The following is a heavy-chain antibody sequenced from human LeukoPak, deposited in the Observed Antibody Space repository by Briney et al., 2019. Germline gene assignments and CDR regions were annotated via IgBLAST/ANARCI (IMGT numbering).Heavy chain of an antibody. D-gene: IGHD6-13*01. Sequence: PGRSLRLSCAASGFTFSSFAMHWVRQAPSKGLERVTVISYDGSNNYYADSVKGRFTISRDNSKNTLYLQMNSLTAEDTAVYYCARDDRGIAAAGFFDYWGQGTLVTVSS. V-gene: IGHV3-30-3*01. J-gene: IGHJ4*02. CDR2: ISYDGSNN. CDR1: GFTFSSFA. CDR3: ARDDRGIAAAGFFDY.